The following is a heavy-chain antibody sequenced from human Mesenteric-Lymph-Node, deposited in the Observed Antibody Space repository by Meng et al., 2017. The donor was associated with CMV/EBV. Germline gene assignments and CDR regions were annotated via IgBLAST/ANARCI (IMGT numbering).Heavy chain of an antibody. V-gene: IGHV4-34*01. J-gene: IGHJ4*02. CDR1: GGSISGYY. D-gene: IGHD3-22*01. CDR2: INRSGNT. CDR3: AKDSGSSPY. Sequence: LSRTCVIDGGSISGYYWSWIRQPPGKGLEWIGEINRSGNTNYSPSLKSRVTISVDTSKNQFSLKLSSVTAADTAVYYCAKDSGSSPYWGQGTLVTVSS.